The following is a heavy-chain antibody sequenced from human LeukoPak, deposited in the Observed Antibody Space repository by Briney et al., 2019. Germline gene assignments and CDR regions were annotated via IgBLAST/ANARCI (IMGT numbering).Heavy chain of an antibody. CDR3: VKLRSTMVRGVIEY. J-gene: IGHJ4*02. CDR1: GFTFTTYA. CDR2: ISGSGGST. Sequence: GGSLGLSCTASGFTFTTYAMSWVRQAPGKGLEWVSGISGSGGSTYYADSVKGRFTISRDNSKNTLYLQMNSLRAEDTAVYYCVKLRSTMVRGVIEYWGQGTLVTVSS. D-gene: IGHD3-10*01. V-gene: IGHV3-23*01.